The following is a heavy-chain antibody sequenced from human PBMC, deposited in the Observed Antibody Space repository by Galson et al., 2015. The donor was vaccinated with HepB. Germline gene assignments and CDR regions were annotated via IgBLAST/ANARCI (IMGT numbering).Heavy chain of an antibody. V-gene: IGHV3-66*02. Sequence: SLRLSCAASGFTVSSNYMSWVRQAPGKGLEWVSVIYSGGSTYYADSVKGRFTISRDNSKNTLYLQMNSLGAEDTAVYYCARDRVVTLPPSYYYYGMDVWGQGTTVTVSS. D-gene: IGHD2-21*02. J-gene: IGHJ6*02. CDR1: GFTVSSNY. CDR2: IYSGGST. CDR3: ARDRVVTLPPSYYYYGMDV.